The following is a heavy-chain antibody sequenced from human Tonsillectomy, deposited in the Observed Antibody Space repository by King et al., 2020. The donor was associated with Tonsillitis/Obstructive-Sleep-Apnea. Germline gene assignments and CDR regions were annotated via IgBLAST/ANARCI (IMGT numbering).Heavy chain of an antibody. CDR3: ARTTLTIYYFDY. V-gene: IGHV4-39*07. CDR2: IYYSGST. D-gene: IGHD4-17*01. J-gene: IGHJ4*02. Sequence: QLQESGPGLVKPSETLSLTCAVSGGSISNTNYFWGWIRQPPGKGLEWIGGIYYSGSTDYNPSLKSQVTMSVDTSKNQFSLRLRSVTAADTAVYYCARTTLTIYYFDYWGQGTLVTVSS. CDR1: GGSISNTNYF.